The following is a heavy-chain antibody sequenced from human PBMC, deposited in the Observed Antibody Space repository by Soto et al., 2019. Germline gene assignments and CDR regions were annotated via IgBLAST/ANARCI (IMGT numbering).Heavy chain of an antibody. J-gene: IGHJ6*02. Sequence: QVQLVESGGGVVQPGRSLRLSCAASGFTFSSYGMHWVRQAPGKGLEWVAVIWYDGSNKYYADSVKGRFTISRDNSKNTQYLKMNSLRAEDTAVYYCAKTGRFLEWLSTHYGMDVWGQGPTVTVSS. CDR3: AKTGRFLEWLSTHYGMDV. V-gene: IGHV3-33*06. CDR1: GFTFSSYG. D-gene: IGHD3-3*01. CDR2: IWYDGSNK.